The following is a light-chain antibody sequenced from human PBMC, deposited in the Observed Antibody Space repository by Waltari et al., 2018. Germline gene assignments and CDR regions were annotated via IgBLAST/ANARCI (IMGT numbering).Light chain of an antibody. Sequence: QSALTQPPSASGSPGQSVTISRTGTSSDVGGYNYVSCYQQHPGKPPKLMIYEVSKRPSGVPDRFSGSKSGNTASLTVSGLQAEDEADYYCSSYAGSNNLVFGGGTKLTVL. V-gene: IGLV2-8*01. CDR1: SSDVGGYNY. CDR2: EVS. J-gene: IGLJ2*01. CDR3: SSYAGSNNLV.